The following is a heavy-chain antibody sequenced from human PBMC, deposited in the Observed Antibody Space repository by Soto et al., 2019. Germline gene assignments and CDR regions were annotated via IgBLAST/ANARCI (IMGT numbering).Heavy chain of an antibody. V-gene: IGHV3-33*01. CDR2: IWYDGSNK. CDR1: GFTFSIYG. J-gene: IGHJ5*02. D-gene: IGHD5-12*01. Sequence: ESGGGVVQPGRSLRLSCAASGFTFSIYGMHWVRQAPGKGLEWVAVIWYDGSNKYYADSVKGRFTISRDNSKNTLYLQMNSLRAEDTAVYYCARDLEMATPPSSWFDPWGQGTLVTVSS. CDR3: ARDLEMATPPSSWFDP.